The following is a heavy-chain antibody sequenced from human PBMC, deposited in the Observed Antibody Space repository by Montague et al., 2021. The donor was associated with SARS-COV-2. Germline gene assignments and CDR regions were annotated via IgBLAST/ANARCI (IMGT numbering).Heavy chain of an antibody. V-gene: IGHV2-5*01. J-gene: IGHJ4*02. CDR3: AHLIRYYDIFTGIPFDY. Sequence: PALVKPTQTLTLTCTFSGFSLSTPNVGVGWIRQPPGKALEWVAVIYSNDEKRYSPSLRNGLTITKDTAKNQVVLSLTYVDPVDTATYYCAHLIRYYDIFTGIPFDYWGQGSQVTVSS. CDR2: IYSNDEK. CDR1: GFSLSTPNVG. D-gene: IGHD3-9*01.